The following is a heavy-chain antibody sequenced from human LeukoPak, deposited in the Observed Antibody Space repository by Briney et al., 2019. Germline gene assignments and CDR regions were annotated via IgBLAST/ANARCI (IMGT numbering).Heavy chain of an antibody. CDR2: VSNDASNK. J-gene: IGHJ4*02. CDR1: GFTFSSYG. V-gene: IGHV3-30*03. CDR3: ATGSSSWRFDY. D-gene: IGHD6-13*01. Sequence: GGSLRLSCAASGFTFSSYGMHWVRQAPGKGLEWVAVVSNDASNKYYADSVKGRFTISRDNSKNTLYLQMNSLRAEDTAVYYCATGSSSWRFDYWGQGTLVTVSS.